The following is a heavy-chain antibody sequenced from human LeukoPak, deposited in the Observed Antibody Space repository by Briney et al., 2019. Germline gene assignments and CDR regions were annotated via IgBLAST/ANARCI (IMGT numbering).Heavy chain of an antibody. J-gene: IGHJ4*02. V-gene: IGHV7-4-1*02. CDR1: GYTFTIYA. CDR3: ARVRAFRSGSSVCGY. CDR2: INTNTGNP. D-gene: IGHD6-13*01. Sequence: ASVQVSCKASGYTFTIYAMNWVRQTPGQGLEWMGWINTNTGNPTYAQGFTGRFVFSLVSSVSTAYLQISSLKAEDTAVYYCARVRAFRSGSSVCGYWGQGTLVSVSP.